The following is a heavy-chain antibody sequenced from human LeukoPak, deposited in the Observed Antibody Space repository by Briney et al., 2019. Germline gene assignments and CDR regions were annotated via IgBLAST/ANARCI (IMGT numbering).Heavy chain of an antibody. Sequence: PGGSLRLSCAAPGFTFSSYAMSWVRQAPGKGLEWVSAISGSGGSTYYADSVKGRFTISRDNSKNTLYLQMNSLRAEDTAVYYCAKVGVPATALDYWGQGTLVTVSS. CDR2: ISGSGGST. V-gene: IGHV3-23*01. CDR3: AKVGVPATALDY. D-gene: IGHD2-2*01. J-gene: IGHJ4*02. CDR1: GFTFSSYA.